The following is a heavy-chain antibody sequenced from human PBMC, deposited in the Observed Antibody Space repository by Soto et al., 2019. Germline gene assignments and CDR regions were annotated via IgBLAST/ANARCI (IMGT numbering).Heavy chain of an antibody. CDR1: GGSISSYY. Sequence: SETLSLTCTVSGGSISSYYWSWIRQPPGKGLEWIGYIYYSGSTNYNPSLKSRVTISVDTSKNQFSLKLSSVTAADTAVYYCAREDYDFWSGPTNYYYYYMDVWGKGTAVTVSS. CDR2: IYYSGST. CDR3: AREDYDFWSGPTNYYYYYMDV. V-gene: IGHV4-59*12. J-gene: IGHJ6*03. D-gene: IGHD3-3*01.